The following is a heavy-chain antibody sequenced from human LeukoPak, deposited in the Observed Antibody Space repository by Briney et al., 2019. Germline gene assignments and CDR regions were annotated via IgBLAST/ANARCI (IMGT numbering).Heavy chain of an antibody. J-gene: IGHJ3*02. CDR1: GYTFTGYY. CDR3: ATFYSGSYWMLFDI. D-gene: IGHD1-26*01. CDR2: INPNSGGT. Sequence: ASVKVSCKASGYTFTGYYMHWVRQAPGQGLEWMGWINPNSGGTKYAQKFQGRVTMTEDTSTDTAYMELSSLRSEDTAVYYCATFYSGSYWMLFDIWGQGTMVTVSS. V-gene: IGHV1-2*02.